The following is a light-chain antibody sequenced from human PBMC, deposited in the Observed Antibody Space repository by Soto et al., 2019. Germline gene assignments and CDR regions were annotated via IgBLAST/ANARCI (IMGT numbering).Light chain of an antibody. Sequence: IVLTHSPGTLSLSPGEGATLSCRASRMVSGDFLAWYQSKPGQAPRLLIHGASTRATGIPDRFSGSGSGTDFTLTIGRLEPEDFAVYYCQQYHIAPWTFGQGTKVDIK. CDR3: QQYHIAPWT. CDR1: RMVSGDF. J-gene: IGKJ1*01. V-gene: IGKV3-20*01. CDR2: GAS.